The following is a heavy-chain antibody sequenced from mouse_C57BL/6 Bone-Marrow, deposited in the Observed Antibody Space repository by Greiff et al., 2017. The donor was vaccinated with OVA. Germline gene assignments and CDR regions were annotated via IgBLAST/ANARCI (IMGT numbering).Heavy chain of an antibody. CDR3: ARNSSNDYFDY. CDR2: IDPSDSYT. CDR1: GYIFTSYW. V-gene: IGHV1-69*01. D-gene: IGHD3-2*02. J-gene: IGHJ2*01. Sequence: VQLQQPGAELVMPGASVKLSCKASGYIFTSYWMHWVKQRPGQGLEWIGEIDPSDSYTNYNQKFKGKSTLTVDKSSSTAYMQLSSLTAEDSAVYYCARNSSNDYFDYWGQGTTLTVSS.